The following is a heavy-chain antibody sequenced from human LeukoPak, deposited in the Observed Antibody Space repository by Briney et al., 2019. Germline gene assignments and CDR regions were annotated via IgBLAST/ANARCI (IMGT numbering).Heavy chain of an antibody. J-gene: IGHJ3*01. D-gene: IGHD6-13*01. CDR3: ARVRYSSTWYAAFDF. V-gene: IGHV4-34*01. CDR2: INHSGST. Sequence: SETLSLTCAVYGGSFSGYYWSWIRQPPGKGLEWIGEINHSGSTNYNPSLKSRVTISVDTSKNQFSLRLTSVTAADSAVYYCARVRYSSTWYAAFDFWGQGTRVTVSS. CDR1: GGSFSGYY.